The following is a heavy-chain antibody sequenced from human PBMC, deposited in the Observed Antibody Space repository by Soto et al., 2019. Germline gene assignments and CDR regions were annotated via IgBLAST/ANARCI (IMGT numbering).Heavy chain of an antibody. V-gene: IGHV3-48*01. D-gene: IGHD1-1*01. Sequence: GGSPRLSCVASEVTFGTYSMNWVGQGPGKGLEWISFISSSGNTIYYADSVKGRFTVSRDNAKNSLYLQMNSLRAEDTAVYYCAIDSRGSTWAYYFDLWGKGKLVTVSS. CDR2: ISSSGNTI. CDR3: AIDSRGSTWAYYFDL. J-gene: IGHJ4*02. CDR1: EVTFGTYS.